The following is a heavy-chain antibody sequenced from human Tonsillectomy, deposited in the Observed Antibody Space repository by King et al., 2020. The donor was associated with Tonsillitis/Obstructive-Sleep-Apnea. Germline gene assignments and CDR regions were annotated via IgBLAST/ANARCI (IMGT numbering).Heavy chain of an antibody. CDR1: GGSFSGYY. D-gene: IGHD3-10*01. CDR3: ARIPPSAGVRGSSLGYYYYMDV. J-gene: IGHJ6*03. CDR2: INHSGST. Sequence: VQLQQWGAGLLKPSETLSLTCAVYGGSFSGYYWSWIRQPPGKGLEWIGEINHSGSTNYNPSLKSRVTISVDTSKNQFSLKLSSVTAADTAVYYCARIPPSAGVRGSSLGYYYYMDVWGKGTTVTVSS. V-gene: IGHV4-34*01.